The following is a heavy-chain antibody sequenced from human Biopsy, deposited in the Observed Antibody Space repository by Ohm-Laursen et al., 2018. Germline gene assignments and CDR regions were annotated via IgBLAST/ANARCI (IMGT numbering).Heavy chain of an antibody. CDR3: ARHPTGFWFDP. CDR2: IYNSETT. J-gene: IGHJ5*02. V-gene: IGHV4-39*01. CDR1: GDSISTSTTYY. Sequence: SQTLSLTCTVSGDSISTSTTYYWAWLRQPPGKGLEWIGSIYNSETTFYNLSLKSRVAISVDTSTNQFSLKVSSVTAADTALYYCARHPTGFWFDPWGHGTLVTVSS.